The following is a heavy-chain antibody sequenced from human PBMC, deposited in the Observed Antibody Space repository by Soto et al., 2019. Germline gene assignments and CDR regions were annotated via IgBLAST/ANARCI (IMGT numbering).Heavy chain of an antibody. CDR2: ISASSTYT. CDR3: AMGDYGRY. V-gene: IGHV3-11*05. D-gene: IGHD4-17*01. Sequence: QVQLVESGGGLVKPGTSLRLSCAASGFTFSDHYMSWIRQAPGKGLEWLSHISASSTYTNYGDSVKGRFSISGDNVNQPVYMQMNYLRVDDTAIYYCAMGDYGRYWGPGTLVTVSS. J-gene: IGHJ4*02. CDR1: GFTFSDHY.